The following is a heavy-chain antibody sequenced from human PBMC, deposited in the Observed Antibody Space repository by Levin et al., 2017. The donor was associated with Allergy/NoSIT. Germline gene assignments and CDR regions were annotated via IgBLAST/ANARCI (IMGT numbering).Heavy chain of an antibody. V-gene: IGHV3-30-3*01. CDR1: GFTFSSYA. CDR2: ISYDGSNK. Sequence: GGSLRLSCAASGFTFSSYAMHWVRQAPGKGLEWVAVISYDGSNKYYADSVKGRFTISRDNSKNTLYLQMNSLRAEDTAVYYCASEGPGGYDYWGQGTLVTVSS. D-gene: IGHD5-12*01. CDR3: ASEGPGGYDY. J-gene: IGHJ4*02.